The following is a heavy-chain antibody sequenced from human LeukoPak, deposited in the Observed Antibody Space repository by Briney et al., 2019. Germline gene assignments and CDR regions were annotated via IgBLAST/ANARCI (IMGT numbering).Heavy chain of an antibody. J-gene: IGHJ5*01. CDR1: GYSFISYW. CDR2: IYPYDSDT. CDR3: ARGGGSRYHWFDS. V-gene: IGHV5-51*01. Sequence: WEFLKISCKGSGYSFISYWIVWVRHMPGKGLEWMGIIYPYDSDTRYSPSFLGQVTISADKSISTAYLQWRSLKASDTAMYYCARGGGSRYHWFDSWGQGTLVTVSS. D-gene: IGHD2-15*01.